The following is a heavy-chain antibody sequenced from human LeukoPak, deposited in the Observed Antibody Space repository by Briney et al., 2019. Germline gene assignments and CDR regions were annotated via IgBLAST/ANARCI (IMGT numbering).Heavy chain of an antibody. CDR3: AIVNCTNGVCYNSRGWFDP. CDR2: IRYSGSA. CDR1: GGSLSSYY. J-gene: IGHJ5*02. Sequence: SETLSLTCTVSGGSLSSYYWSWIRQPPGKGLEWIGYIRYSGSANYNPSLKSRVTISVDKSKNQFSLRLSSVTAADTAVYYCAIVNCTNGVCYNSRGWFDPWGQGALVTVSS. V-gene: IGHV4-59*01. D-gene: IGHD2-8*01.